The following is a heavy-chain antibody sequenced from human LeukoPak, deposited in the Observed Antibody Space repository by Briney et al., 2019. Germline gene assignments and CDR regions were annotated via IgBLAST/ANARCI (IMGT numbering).Heavy chain of an antibody. CDR3: ARGRGSGWYRSSSYYFDY. Sequence: ASVKVSCKASGYTFTSYYMHWVRQAPGQGLEWMGIINPSGGSTSYAQKFQGRVTTTRDTSTSTVHMELSSLRSEDTAVYYCARGRGSGWYRSSSYYFDYWGQGTLVTVSS. V-gene: IGHV1-46*01. J-gene: IGHJ4*02. CDR2: INPSGGST. CDR1: GYTFTSYY. D-gene: IGHD6-19*01.